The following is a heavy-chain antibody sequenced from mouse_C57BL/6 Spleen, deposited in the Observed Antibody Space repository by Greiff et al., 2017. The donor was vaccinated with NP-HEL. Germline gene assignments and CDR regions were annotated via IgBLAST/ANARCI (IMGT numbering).Heavy chain of an antibody. CDR2: IYPGSGST. Sequence: VQLQQPGAELVKPGASVKMSCKASGYTFTSYWITWVKQRPGQGLEWIGDIYPGSGSTNYNEKFKSKATLTVDTAYSPAYMQLSILTSEDSAVYYCARHGYSLYFDVWGTGTTVTVSS. J-gene: IGHJ1*03. CDR1: GYTFTSYW. D-gene: IGHD2-3*01. CDR3: ARHGYSLYFDV. V-gene: IGHV1-55*01.